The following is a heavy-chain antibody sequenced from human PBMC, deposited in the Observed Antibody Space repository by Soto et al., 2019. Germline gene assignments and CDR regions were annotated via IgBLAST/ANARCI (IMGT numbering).Heavy chain of an antibody. D-gene: IGHD2-2*01. CDR1: GDSVSSNSAA. V-gene: IGHV6-1*01. CDR2: TYYRSKWYN. J-gene: IGHJ5*02. CDR3: ARESIWVPAAHNWFDP. Sequence: SQTLSLTCAISGDSVSSNSAAWNWIRQSPSRGLEWLGRTYYRSKWYNDYAVSVKSRITINPDTSKSQFSLQLNSVTPEDTAVYYCARESIWVPAAHNWFDPWGQGTLVTV.